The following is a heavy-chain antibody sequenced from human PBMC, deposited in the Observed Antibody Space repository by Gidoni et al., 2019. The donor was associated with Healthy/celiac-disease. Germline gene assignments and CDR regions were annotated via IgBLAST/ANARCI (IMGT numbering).Heavy chain of an antibody. CDR1: GFTFDDYA. CDR3: AKGVVPAAMFYYYGMDV. V-gene: IGHV3-43D*04. D-gene: IGHD2-2*01. Sequence: EVQLVESGGVVVQPGGFLRLSCSASGFTFDDYAMHWVRQAPGKGLEWVSLISWDGGSTYYADSVKGRFTISRDNSKNSLYLQMNSLRAEDTALYYCAKGVVPAAMFYYYGMDVWGQGTTVTVSS. CDR2: ISWDGGST. J-gene: IGHJ6*02.